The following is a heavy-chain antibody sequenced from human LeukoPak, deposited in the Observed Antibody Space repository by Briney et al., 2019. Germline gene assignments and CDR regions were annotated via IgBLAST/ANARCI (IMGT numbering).Heavy chain of an antibody. J-gene: IGHJ4*02. Sequence: PGGSLRLSCAASGFTFSSYAMSWVRQAPGKGLEWVSAISGSGGSTYYADSVKGRFTIPRDNSKNTLYLQMNSLRAEDTAVYYCAKSRGYFDWLLVGYWGQGTLVTVSS. CDR3: AKSRGYFDWLLVGY. D-gene: IGHD3-9*01. CDR2: ISGSGGST. V-gene: IGHV3-23*01. CDR1: GFTFSSYA.